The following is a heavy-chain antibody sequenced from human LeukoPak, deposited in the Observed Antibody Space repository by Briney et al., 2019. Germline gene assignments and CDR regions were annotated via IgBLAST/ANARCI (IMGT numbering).Heavy chain of an antibody. CDR1: GGSISSYY. Sequence: SETLCLTCTVSGGSISSYYWSWIRQPAGEGLEWIGRIYTSGSTNYNPSLKSRVTMSVDTSKNQFSLKLSSVTAADTAVYYCARGATMMELYYFDYWGQGTLVTVSS. V-gene: IGHV4-4*07. D-gene: IGHD3-22*01. CDR3: ARGATMMELYYFDY. J-gene: IGHJ4*02. CDR2: IYTSGST.